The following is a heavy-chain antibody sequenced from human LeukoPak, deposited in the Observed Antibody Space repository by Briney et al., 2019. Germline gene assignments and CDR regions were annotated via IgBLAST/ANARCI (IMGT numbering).Heavy chain of an antibody. Sequence: PGGSLRLSCAASGFTFTSFSFNWVPQAPGKGLEWVSSINTVATYIYYADSVRGRFTISRDNAKNSVYLQMDSLRAEDTGVYYCARLRRNGDSGGFYYYYDYWGQGTLVTVSS. V-gene: IGHV3-21*01. CDR2: INTVATYI. CDR3: ARLRRNGDSGGFYYYYDY. D-gene: IGHD3-22*01. CDR1: GFTFTSFS. J-gene: IGHJ4*02.